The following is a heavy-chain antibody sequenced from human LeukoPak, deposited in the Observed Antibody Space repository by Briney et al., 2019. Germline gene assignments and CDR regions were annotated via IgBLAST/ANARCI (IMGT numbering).Heavy chain of an antibody. J-gene: IGHJ4*02. CDR3: AQGYTSSWFPPFYFDY. CDR1: GFTFSSYA. D-gene: IGHD6-13*01. V-gene: IGHV3-23*01. Sequence: GGSLRLSCAASGFTFSSYAMSWVRQAPGKGLEWVSAISGSGGSTYYADSVKGRFTISRDNSKNTLYLQMNSLRAEDTAVYYCAQGYTSSWFPPFYFDYWGQGTLVTVSS. CDR2: ISGSGGST.